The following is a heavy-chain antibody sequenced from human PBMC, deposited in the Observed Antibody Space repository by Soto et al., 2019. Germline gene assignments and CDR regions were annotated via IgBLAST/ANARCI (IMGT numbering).Heavy chain of an antibody. CDR3: ARVHSSSYHYFHY. V-gene: IGHV3-66*01. J-gene: IGHJ4*02. CDR1: GFTVSNYH. CDR2: IYTAGSA. D-gene: IGHD6-13*01. Sequence: EVQLVESGGGLVQPGGSLRLSCAASGFTVSNYHMNWVRRAPGKGLEWVSVIYTAGSADFADSVKGRFYISRDDSKNSQSLQMSTLRAEDTAVYYCARVHSSSYHYFHYWGQGALVTVSS.